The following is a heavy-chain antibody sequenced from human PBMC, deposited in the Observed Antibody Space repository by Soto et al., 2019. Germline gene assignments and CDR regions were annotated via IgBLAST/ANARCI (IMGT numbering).Heavy chain of an antibody. CDR3: AKGPTIFGVVITFEYYYGMYV. J-gene: IGHJ6*02. V-gene: IGHV3-23*01. D-gene: IGHD3-3*01. CDR2: ISGSGGST. Sequence: EVQLLEPGGGLVQPGGSLRLSCATSGFTFSSSAMSWVRQAPGRGLEWVSGISGSGGSTYYADSVRGRFTISRDNSKNTLDLQMNSLRAEDTAVYYCAKGPTIFGVVITFEYYYGMYVWGQGTTVTVSS. CDR1: GFTFSSSA.